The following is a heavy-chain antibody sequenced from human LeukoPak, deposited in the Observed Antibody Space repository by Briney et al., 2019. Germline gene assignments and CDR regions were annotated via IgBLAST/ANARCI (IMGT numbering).Heavy chain of an antibody. D-gene: IGHD5-12*01. Sequence: SETLSLTCTLSGGPISNYQWSWIRQPPGKGLGWVGNIYYSGTANYNPSLKSRVTISVETSKNQFSLKLSSVTAADTAVYYCARVYSGYDYYYYYYMDVWGKGTTVTISS. V-gene: IGHV4-59*01. CDR1: GGPISNYQ. CDR3: ARVYSGYDYYYYYYMDV. CDR2: IYYSGTA. J-gene: IGHJ6*03.